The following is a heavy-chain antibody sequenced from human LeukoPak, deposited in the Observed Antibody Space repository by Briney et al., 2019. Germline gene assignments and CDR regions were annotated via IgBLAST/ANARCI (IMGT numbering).Heavy chain of an antibody. J-gene: IGHJ6*02. Sequence: PSETLSLTCAVYGGSFSGYYWSWIRQPPGKGLEWIGEINHSGSTNYNPSLKSRVTISADTSKNQFSLKLSSVTAADTAVYYCARAPYSYSSGWYGHYYYGMDVWGQGTTVTVSS. V-gene: IGHV4-34*01. CDR1: GGSFSGYY. CDR3: ARAPYSYSSGWYGHYYYGMDV. D-gene: IGHD6-19*01. CDR2: INHSGST.